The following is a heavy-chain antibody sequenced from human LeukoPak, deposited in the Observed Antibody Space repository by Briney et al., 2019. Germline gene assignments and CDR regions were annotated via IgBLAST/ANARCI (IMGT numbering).Heavy chain of an antibody. Sequence: HPGGSLRLSCAASGFTVSSNFMTWVRQAPGKGLEWVSVIQSGGSTYYADSVKGRFNISRDSSKNTLFLQMNSLTAEDTAVYYCARGTATSSQPFDYWGQGTMVTVSS. CDR1: GFTVSSNF. CDR2: IQSGGST. CDR3: ARGTATSSQPFDY. J-gene: IGHJ4*02. V-gene: IGHV3-66*01. D-gene: IGHD2-21*02.